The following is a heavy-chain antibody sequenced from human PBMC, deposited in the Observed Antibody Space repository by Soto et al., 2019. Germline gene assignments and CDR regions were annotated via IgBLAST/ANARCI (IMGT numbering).Heavy chain of an antibody. J-gene: IGHJ4*02. Sequence: PSETLSLTCTVSGGCISSYYLSWIRQPPGKGLEWIGYIYYSGSTNYNPSLKSRVTISVDTSKNPFSLKLSSVTAAATAVYYCARVRYFYSFDYWAGEPWSPSPQ. D-gene: IGHD2-21*01. CDR2: IYYSGST. V-gene: IGHV4-59*01. CDR1: GGCISSYY. CDR3: ARVRYFYSFDY.